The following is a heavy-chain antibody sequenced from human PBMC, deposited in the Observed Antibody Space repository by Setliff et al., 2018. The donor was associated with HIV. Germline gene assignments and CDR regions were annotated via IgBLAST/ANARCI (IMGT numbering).Heavy chain of an antibody. J-gene: IGHJ3*01. CDR3: ARDAELPGPPVHDAFDL. Sequence: SETLSLTCNVSGGSISNYYWTWIRQPPGKGLEWIAYISDSGNTNYHPALRSRLTITRDTSKNQVSLTLRSVTAEDTAISFCARDAELPGPPVHDAFDLWG. CDR1: GGSISNYY. D-gene: IGHD1-1*01. CDR2: ISDSGNT. V-gene: IGHV4-59*01.